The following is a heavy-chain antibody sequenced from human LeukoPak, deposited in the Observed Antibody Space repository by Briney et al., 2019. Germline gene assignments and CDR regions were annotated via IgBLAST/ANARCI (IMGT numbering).Heavy chain of an antibody. CDR1: GFTFSIYG. CDR3: VKDLTGTWSFDY. V-gene: IGHV3-30*18. D-gene: IGHD3-9*01. J-gene: IGHJ4*02. CDR2: ISSDGSNK. Sequence: GGSLRLSCVASGFTFSIYGMHWVRQAPGKGLEWVAVISSDGSNKYYADSVKGRFTISRDNSKNALYLQLTSLRLEDTALYYCVKDLTGTWSFDYWGQGTLVTVSS.